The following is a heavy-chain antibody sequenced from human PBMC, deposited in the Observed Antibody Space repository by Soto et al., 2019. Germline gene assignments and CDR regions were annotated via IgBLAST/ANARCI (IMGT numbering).Heavy chain of an antibody. CDR2: IIPVVGTT. CDR1: GDTFTTNS. CDR3: ARGLLYATTYFDY. J-gene: IGHJ4*02. D-gene: IGHD2-8*01. V-gene: IGHV1-69*06. Sequence: QVQLVQSGAEVKKPGSSVKVSCKASGDTFTTNSLNWVRQAPGQGLEWMGGIIPVVGTTKYAQKYQDRVTITRDKSTNTAYMELSSLRSDDTAVYYCARGLLYATTYFDYWGQGTQVTVSS.